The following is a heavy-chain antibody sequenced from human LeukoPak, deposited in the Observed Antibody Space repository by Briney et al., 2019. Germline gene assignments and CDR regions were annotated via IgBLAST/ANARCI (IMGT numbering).Heavy chain of an antibody. J-gene: IGHJ3*02. CDR3: ARDPYSRGFGAFDI. D-gene: IGHD6-19*01. V-gene: IGHV3-7*04. Sequence: GGSLRLSCAASGFAFSSFWMSWVRQTPGKGLEWVANIQQDGGLAVYVDSVKGRFTISRDNDKNSLYLQMNSLTAEDTAVYYCARDPYSRGFGAFDIWGLGTLVTVSS. CDR1: GFAFSSFW. CDR2: IQQDGGLA.